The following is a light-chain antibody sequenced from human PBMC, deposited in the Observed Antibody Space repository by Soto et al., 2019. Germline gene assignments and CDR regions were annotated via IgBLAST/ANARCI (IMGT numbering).Light chain of an antibody. Sequence: QSVLTQPPSVSGAPGQRVTISCTGSSSNIGAGYDVHWYQQLPGTAPKLLIYRNSNRPSGVPDRFSGSKSGTSASLAITGLQADDEADYYCQSYDRSLSSPIFGGGTKLTVL. CDR1: SSNIGAGYD. J-gene: IGLJ2*01. CDR3: QSYDRSLSSPI. V-gene: IGLV1-40*01. CDR2: RNS.